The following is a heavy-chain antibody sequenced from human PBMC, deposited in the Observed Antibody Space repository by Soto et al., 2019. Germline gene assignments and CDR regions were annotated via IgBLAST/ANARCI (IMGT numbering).Heavy chain of an antibody. Sequence: GGSLRLSCAASGFTFSSYAMHWVRQAPGKGLEYVSAISSNGGSTYYANSVKGRFTISRDNFKNTLYLQMRSLRAEDMAVYYCARDPDYGDSNDAFDIWGQGTMVTVSS. V-gene: IGHV3-64*01. D-gene: IGHD4-17*01. CDR3: ARDPDYGDSNDAFDI. CDR1: GFTFSSYA. J-gene: IGHJ3*02. CDR2: ISSNGGST.